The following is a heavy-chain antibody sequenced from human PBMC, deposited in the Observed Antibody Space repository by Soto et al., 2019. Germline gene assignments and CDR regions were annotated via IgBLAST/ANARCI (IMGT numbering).Heavy chain of an antibody. CDR2: IYYSGST. J-gene: IGHJ5*02. D-gene: IGHD3-10*01. CDR3: ARFITMVRGVTNWFDP. V-gene: IGHV4-30-4*01. CDR1: GGSISSGDYY. Sequence: QVQLRESGPGLVKPSQTLSLTCTVSGGSISSGDYYWSWIRQPPGKGLEWIGYIYYSGSTYYNPSLKSRVTISVDTSKNQFSLKLSSVTAADTAVYYCARFITMVRGVTNWFDPWGQGTLVTVSS.